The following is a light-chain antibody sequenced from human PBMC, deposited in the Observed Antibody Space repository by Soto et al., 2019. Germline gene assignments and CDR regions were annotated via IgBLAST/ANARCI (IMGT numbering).Light chain of an antibody. Sequence: DIQMTQSPSSLSASVGDRLTITCRASQDIGKSLAWYQQRPGKVPKPLIYAASTLHPGVPSRFSGGGSGTHFTLSISNLQPEDVATYYCQIYVTAPETFGQGTKVEIK. J-gene: IGKJ1*01. CDR3: QIYVTAPET. CDR1: QDIGKS. V-gene: IGKV1-27*01. CDR2: AAS.